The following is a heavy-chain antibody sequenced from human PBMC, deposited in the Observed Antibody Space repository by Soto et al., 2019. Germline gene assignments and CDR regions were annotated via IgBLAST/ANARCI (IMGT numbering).Heavy chain of an antibody. V-gene: IGHV4-59*01. D-gene: IGHD5-18*01. CDR1: GGSISSYY. CDR3: ARRYGNHAFDL. CDR2: IYYSGST. J-gene: IGHJ3*01. Sequence: LSLTCTFSGGSISSYYWSWIRQPPGKGLEWIGYIYYSGSTNYNPSLKSRVTISVDTSKNQFSLKLSSVTAADTAVYYCARRYGNHAFDLWGQATMLTVSS.